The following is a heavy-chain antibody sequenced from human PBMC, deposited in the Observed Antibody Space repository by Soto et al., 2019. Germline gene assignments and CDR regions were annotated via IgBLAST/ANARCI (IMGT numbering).Heavy chain of an antibody. J-gene: IGHJ3*02. Sequence: TLSLTCTLSGGSIRSGGYYWSGIRQHPGKGLEWIGYIYYSGSTYYNPSLKSRVTISVDTSKNQFSLKLSSVTAADTAVYYCGFGRFPSPVFDIWGQGTMVTVSS. D-gene: IGHD3-10*01. V-gene: IGHV4-31*03. CDR1: GGSIRSGGYY. CDR2: IYYSGST. CDR3: GFGRFPSPVFDI.